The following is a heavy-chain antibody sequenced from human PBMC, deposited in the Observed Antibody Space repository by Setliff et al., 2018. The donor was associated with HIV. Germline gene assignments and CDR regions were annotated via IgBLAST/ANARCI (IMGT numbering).Heavy chain of an antibody. V-gene: IGHV4-38-2*02. CDR2: IYHSGST. D-gene: IGHD7-27*01. Sequence: SETLSLTCTVSGYSISSGYYWGWIRQPPGKGLEWIGSIYHSGSTYYNPSLKSRVTISVDTSKNQFSLKLSSVTAADTAVYYCARVSPLTHYYYMDMWGKGTTVTVSS. CDR1: GYSISSGYY. J-gene: IGHJ6*03. CDR3: ARVSPLTHYYYMDM.